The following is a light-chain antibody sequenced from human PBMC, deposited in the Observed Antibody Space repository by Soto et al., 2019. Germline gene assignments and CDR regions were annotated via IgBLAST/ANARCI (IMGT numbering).Light chain of an antibody. CDR1: QSVRSD. Sequence: ELVLTQSPGTLSLSPGERDTLSCGASQSVRSDLAWYQPKPGPAPRLLIYDASRRATGIPARFSGSGSGTDFTLTISSLEPEDFAAYYCQQLNNWPLTFGGGTKVDIK. CDR3: QQLNNWPLT. V-gene: IGKV3-11*01. J-gene: IGKJ4*01. CDR2: DAS.